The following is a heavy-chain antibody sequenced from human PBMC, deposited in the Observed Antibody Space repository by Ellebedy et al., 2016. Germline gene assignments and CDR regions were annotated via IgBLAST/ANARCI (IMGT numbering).Heavy chain of an antibody. CDR3: AGRPPYYYDSSGYHNWFDP. CDR1: GYTFSNYG. V-gene: IGHV1-18*01. J-gene: IGHJ5*02. D-gene: IGHD3-22*01. Sequence: ASVKVSXKASGYTFSNYGITWVRQAPGQGLEWMGWISANNGNTHYAQKLQGRVTMTTDTSTSTAYMELSSLRSEDTAVYYCAGRPPYYYDSSGYHNWFDPWGQGTLVTVSS. CDR2: ISANNGNT.